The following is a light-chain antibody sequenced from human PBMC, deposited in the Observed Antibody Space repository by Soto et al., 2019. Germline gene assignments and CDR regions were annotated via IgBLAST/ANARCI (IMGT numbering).Light chain of an antibody. J-gene: IGKJ1*01. CDR3: LQYNSYSTWT. Sequence: DIQMTQSPSTLSASEGDRVTITCRASQSISSWLAWYQQKPGKAPKLLIYKASSLESGVPSTFSGSGSGTEFTLTISSLQPDDFATYYCLQYNSYSTWTFGQGTKVEIK. V-gene: IGKV1-5*03. CDR1: QSISSW. CDR2: KAS.